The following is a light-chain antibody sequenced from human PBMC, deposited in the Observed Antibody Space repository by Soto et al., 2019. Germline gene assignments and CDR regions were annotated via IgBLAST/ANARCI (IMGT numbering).Light chain of an antibody. J-gene: IGLJ2*01. V-gene: IGLV1-44*01. CDR1: TSNIGRNS. CDR3: AAWDDNLNVV. CDR2: MND. Sequence: QSVLTQAPSVSGAPGRSVTISGSGGTSNIGRNSVNWYQQFPGTAPKLLIYMNDRRPSGVPDRFSAFRSGASASLAISGLQSEDGATYYCAAWDDNLNVVFGGGTKVTVL.